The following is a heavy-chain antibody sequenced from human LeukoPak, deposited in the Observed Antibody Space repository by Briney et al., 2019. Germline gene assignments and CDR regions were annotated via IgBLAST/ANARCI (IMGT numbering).Heavy chain of an antibody. CDR2: INPSGGST. CDR1: GYTFTSYD. V-gene: IGHV1-46*01. D-gene: IGHD1-26*01. J-gene: IGHJ4*02. Sequence: VASVKVSCKASGYTFTSYDINWVRQAPGQGLEWMGIINPSGGSTSYAQKFQGRVTMTRDTSTSTVYMELSSLRSEDTAVYYCARALSGSYPHDYWGQGTLVTVSS. CDR3: ARALSGSYPHDY.